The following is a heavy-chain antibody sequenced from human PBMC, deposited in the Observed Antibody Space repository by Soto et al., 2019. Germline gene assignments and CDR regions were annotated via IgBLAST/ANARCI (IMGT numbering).Heavy chain of an antibody. V-gene: IGHV1-46*01. J-gene: IGHJ5*02. CDR3: ARTAGRSNWFDP. CDR2: INPSGGST. Sequence: ASVKVSCKASGYTFTSYYMHWVRQAPGQGLEWMGIINPSGGSTSYAKKFQGRVTMTRDTSTRTVYMELSSLRSEDTAVYYCARTAGRSNWFDPWGQGTLVTVSS. D-gene: IGHD6-13*01. CDR1: GYTFTSYY.